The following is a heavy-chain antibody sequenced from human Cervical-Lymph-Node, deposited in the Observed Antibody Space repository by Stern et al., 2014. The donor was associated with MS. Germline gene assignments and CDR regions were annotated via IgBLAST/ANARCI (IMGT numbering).Heavy chain of an antibody. CDR2: IYPGDSDP. V-gene: IGHV5-51*03. CDR1: GHSFSSSW. D-gene: IGHD5-24*01. Sequence: VQLVESGAEVKKTGESLKISCKGSGHSFSSSWIGWVRQLPGKGLEGMGIIYPGDSDPRYSPSFQGQVTISADKSISTTYLQWSSLKASDTAIYYCATHDGRPDWGQGTLVTVS. CDR3: ATHDGRPD. J-gene: IGHJ4*02.